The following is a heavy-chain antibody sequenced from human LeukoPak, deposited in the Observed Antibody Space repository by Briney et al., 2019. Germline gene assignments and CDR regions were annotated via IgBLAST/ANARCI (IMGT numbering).Heavy chain of an antibody. CDR2: IYHSGST. V-gene: IGHV4-4*02. CDR3: AREEGNYYGSGSYPFDP. D-gene: IGHD3-10*01. J-gene: IGHJ5*02. Sequence: SETLSLTCAVSGGSISSSNWWSWVRQPPGKGLEWIGEIYHSGSTNYNPSLKSRVTISVDKSKNQFSLKLSSVTAADTAVYYCAREEGNYYGSGSYPFDPWGQGALVTVSS. CDR1: GGSISSSNW.